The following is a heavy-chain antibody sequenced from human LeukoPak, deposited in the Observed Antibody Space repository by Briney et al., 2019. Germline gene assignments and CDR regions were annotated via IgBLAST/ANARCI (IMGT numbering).Heavy chain of an antibody. D-gene: IGHD3-10*01. CDR2: TYYRSKWYN. Sequence: SQTLSLTCAISGDSVSSNSAAWNWIRQSPSRGLEWLGRTYYRSKWYNDYAVSVKSRITINPDTSKNQFSLQLNSVTPEDTAVDYRARGVGELFISSFDYWGQGTLVTGSS. CDR3: ARGVGELFISSFDY. J-gene: IGHJ4*02. V-gene: IGHV6-1*01. CDR1: GDSVSSNSAA.